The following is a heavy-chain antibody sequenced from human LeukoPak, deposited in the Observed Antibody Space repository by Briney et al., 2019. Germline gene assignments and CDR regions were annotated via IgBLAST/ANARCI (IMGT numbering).Heavy chain of an antibody. D-gene: IGHD2-2*01. CDR3: ARTGAPLRCSSTSWYAPYYYYYGMDV. J-gene: IGHJ6*02. CDR2: INHSGST. Sequence: PSETLSLTCAVYGGSFSGYYWSWIRQPPGKGLEWIGEINHSGSTNYNPSLKSRVTISVDTSKNQFSLKLSSVTAADTAVYYCARTGAPLRCSSTSWYAPYYYYYGMDVWGQGTRVTVSS. CDR1: GGSFSGYY. V-gene: IGHV4-34*01.